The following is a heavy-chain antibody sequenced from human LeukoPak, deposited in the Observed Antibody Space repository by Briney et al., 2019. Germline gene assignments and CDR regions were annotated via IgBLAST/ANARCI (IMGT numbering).Heavy chain of an antibody. CDR2: IKQDGSEK. Sequence: GGSLRLSCAASGFTFSSYWMSWVRQAPGKGLEWVANIKQDGSEKYYVDSVKGRFTISRENAKNSLYLQMNSLRAEDTAVYCCAREISGSYLFYYYYMDVWGKGTTVTVSS. CDR1: GFTFSSYW. J-gene: IGHJ6*03. V-gene: IGHV3-7*01. D-gene: IGHD1-26*01. CDR3: AREISGSYLFYYYYMDV.